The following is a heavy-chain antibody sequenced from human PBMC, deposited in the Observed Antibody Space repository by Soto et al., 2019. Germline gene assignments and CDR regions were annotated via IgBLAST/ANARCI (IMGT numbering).Heavy chain of an antibody. V-gene: IGHV3-23*01. CDR1: GFTFSSYS. J-gene: IGHJ3*02. CDR2: ITANRGAT. CDR3: AKCMQVSWQYDAFHM. Sequence: PGGSLRLSCAASGFTFSSYSMSWVRQAPGKGLEWVAHITANRGATYYADSVKGRFTITKDTSRNTLYLQMNSLRAEDTALYYCAKCMQVSWQYDAFHMWGQGTMVTVSS. D-gene: IGHD2-8*01.